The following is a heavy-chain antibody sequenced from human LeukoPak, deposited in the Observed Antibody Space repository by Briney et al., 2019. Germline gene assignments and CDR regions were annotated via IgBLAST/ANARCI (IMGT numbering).Heavy chain of an antibody. V-gene: IGHV4-30-2*01. CDR1: GGSISSGGYY. CDR3: ARDCRFISRGHYYYYGMDV. J-gene: IGHJ6*02. Sequence: PPETLSLTFTVSGGSISSGGYYWSWIRQPPGKGLEWIGYIYHSGSTYYNPSLMSRVTISVDTSKNQFSLKLSSVTAADTAVYYCARDCRFISRGHYYYYGMDVWGQGTTVTVSS. D-gene: IGHD3-16*02. CDR2: IYHSGST.